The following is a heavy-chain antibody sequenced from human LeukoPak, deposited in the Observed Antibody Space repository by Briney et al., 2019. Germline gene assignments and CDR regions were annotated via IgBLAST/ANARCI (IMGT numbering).Heavy chain of an antibody. Sequence: PGGSLRLSCAASGFTFSSYSMNWVRQAPGKGLEWVSYETRTYADSVKGRFTISRDNAKNSLHLEMNSLRAEDTAVYYCAREIVSAVAGNFDYWGQGTLVTVSS. CDR1: GFTFSSYS. CDR2: ETR. V-gene: IGHV3-69-1*02. D-gene: IGHD6-19*01. CDR3: AREIVSAVAGNFDY. J-gene: IGHJ4*02.